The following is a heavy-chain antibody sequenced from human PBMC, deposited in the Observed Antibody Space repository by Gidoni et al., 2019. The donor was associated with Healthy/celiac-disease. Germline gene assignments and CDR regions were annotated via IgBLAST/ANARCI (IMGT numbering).Heavy chain of an antibody. V-gene: IGHV1-18*01. J-gene: IGHJ4*02. D-gene: IGHD5-18*01. CDR2: ISAYKGNT. Sequence: QLQLVQSGAEVKKPGASVEVSCQASGYTFPSYDMSWVRRAPGHGVEWMGWISAYKGNTNYAQQLQGRVPMTTDTSASTASMELRSLRSIDAAVYFCARDRSHDTGRSCRYWGQGTLVTVSS. CDR3: ARDRSHDTGRSCRY. CDR1: GYTFPSYD.